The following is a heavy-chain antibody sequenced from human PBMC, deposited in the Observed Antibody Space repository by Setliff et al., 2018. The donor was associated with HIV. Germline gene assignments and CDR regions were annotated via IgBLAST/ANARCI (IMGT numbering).Heavy chain of an antibody. D-gene: IGHD4-17*01. CDR3: ARDSNDYGDYILDY. CDR1: GFTFSSYS. Sequence: GASLKISCAASGFTFSSYSMNWVRQAPGKGLEWVSYISSSSSTIYYADSVKGRFTISRDNAKNSLYLQMNSLRAEDTAVYYCARDSNDYGDYILDYWGQGTLVTVS. V-gene: IGHV3-48*01. CDR2: ISSSSSTI. J-gene: IGHJ4*02.